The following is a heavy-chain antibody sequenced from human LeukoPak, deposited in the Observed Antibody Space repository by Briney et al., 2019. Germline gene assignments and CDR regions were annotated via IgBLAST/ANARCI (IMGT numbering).Heavy chain of an antibody. CDR2: LSHSGSS. J-gene: IGHJ3*02. V-gene: IGHV4-59*02. D-gene: IGHD2-2*01. CDR1: GGSVSSYY. Sequence: SETLSLTCTVSGGSVSSYYWSWIRQPPGRGLEWIGYLSHSGSSDSNPSLKSRVTILVDTSKNQFSLKLTSVTAADPAVYYCARARYANAWYAFDIWGQGTMVTVSS. CDR3: ARARYANAWYAFDI.